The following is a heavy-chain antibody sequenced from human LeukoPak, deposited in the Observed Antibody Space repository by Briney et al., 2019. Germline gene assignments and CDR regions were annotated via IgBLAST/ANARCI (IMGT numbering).Heavy chain of an antibody. J-gene: IGHJ6*02. V-gene: IGHV3-7*01. CDR1: RFTFSSYW. D-gene: IGHD2-2*01. CDR3: ARDEIVVVPAAIEYYYYYYGMDV. Sequence: GGSLRLSCAASRFTFSSYWMSWVRQAPGKGLEWVANIKQDGSEKYYVDSVKGRFTISRDNAKNSLYLQMNSLRAEDTAVYYCARDEIVVVPAAIEYYYYYYGMDVWGQGTTVTVSS. CDR2: IKQDGSEK.